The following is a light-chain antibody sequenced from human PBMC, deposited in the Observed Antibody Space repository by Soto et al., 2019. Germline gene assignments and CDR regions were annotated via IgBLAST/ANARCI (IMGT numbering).Light chain of an antibody. Sequence: DIQMTQSPSTLSASVGDRVIIVCRASQSIGSWMAWYQQKPGKAPKLLIYRASTLESGVPSRFSGSESGTEFTLTIGSLQPDDFATYYCQQYNSYPRTFGQGTKVDIK. V-gene: IGKV1-5*03. J-gene: IGKJ1*01. CDR2: RAS. CDR1: QSIGSW. CDR3: QQYNSYPRT.